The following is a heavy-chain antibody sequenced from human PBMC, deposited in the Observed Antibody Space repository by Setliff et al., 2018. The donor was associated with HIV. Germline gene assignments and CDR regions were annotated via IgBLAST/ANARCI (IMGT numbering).Heavy chain of an antibody. J-gene: IGHJ3*01. CDR3: ARDHNSGTLHAFDL. CDR2: IYYSGNT. CDR1: GGSISSYY. V-gene: IGHV4-59*01. Sequence: PSETLSLTCNVSGGSISSYYWNWIRQPPGKGLEWIGYIYYSGNTNYNPSLKSRVIISVDTSKNQFSLKLNSVTAADTAVYYCARDHNSGTLHAFDLWGQGTKVTVSS. D-gene: IGHD1-26*01.